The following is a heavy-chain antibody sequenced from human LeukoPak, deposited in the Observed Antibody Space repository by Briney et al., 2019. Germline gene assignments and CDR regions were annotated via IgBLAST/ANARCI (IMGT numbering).Heavy chain of an antibody. D-gene: IGHD3-10*01. CDR3: ARDTGYYGSGSYYQPYNWFDP. J-gene: IGHJ5*02. Sequence: GGSLRLSCAASGFTLSSYWMHWVRQAPGKGLVWVSRINSDGSSTSYADSVKGRFTISRDNAKNTLYLQMNSLRAEDTAVYYCARDTGYYGSGSYYQPYNWFDPWGQGTLVTVSS. CDR2: INSDGSST. V-gene: IGHV3-74*01. CDR1: GFTLSSYW.